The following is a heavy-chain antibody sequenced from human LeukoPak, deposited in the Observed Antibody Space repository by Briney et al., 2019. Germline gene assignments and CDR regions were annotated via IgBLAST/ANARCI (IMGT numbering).Heavy chain of an antibody. CDR3: AKARISSGVGYYSD. D-gene: IGHD3-3*01. V-gene: IGHV3-23*01. CDR1: GFTFSNYA. J-gene: IGHJ4*02. CDR2: ISGSGGNT. Sequence: PGGSLRLSCAASGFTFSNYAMSWVRQAPGKGLEWVADISGSGGNTYCADSVKGRFTISRDNSKNTLYLEVNNLRAEDTAVYYCAKARISSGVGYYSDWGQGTLVMLSS.